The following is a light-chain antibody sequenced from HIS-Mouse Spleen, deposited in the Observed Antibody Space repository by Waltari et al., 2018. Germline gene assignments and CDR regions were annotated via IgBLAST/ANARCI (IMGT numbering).Light chain of an antibody. V-gene: IGLV2-8*01. CDR2: EVS. Sequence: QSALTQPPSASGSPGQSVTISCTGTSSDVGGYNYVSWYQQHPGKAPTLMIYEVSKRPSGVPGRFSGSTSGNTASLTVSGLQAEDEADYYCSSYAGSKVFGGGTKLTVL. CDR3: SSYAGSKV. J-gene: IGLJ3*02. CDR1: SSDVGGYNY.